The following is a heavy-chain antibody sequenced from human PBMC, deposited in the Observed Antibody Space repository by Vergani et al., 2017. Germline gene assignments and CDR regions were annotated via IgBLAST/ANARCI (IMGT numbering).Heavy chain of an antibody. CDR1: GFTFSSYA. Sequence: EVQLLESGGGLVQPGGSLRLSCAASGFTFSSYAMSWVRQAPGKGLEWVANIKQDGSEKNYVDSVKGRFTISRDIAKNSLFIQMNSLRAEDTAVYYCARIFQSISTWPSQKTYYYYYMDVWGKGTTVTVSS. J-gene: IGHJ6*03. D-gene: IGHD3-3*01. CDR3: ARIFQSISTWPSQKTYYYYYMDV. V-gene: IGHV3-7*01. CDR2: IKQDGSEK.